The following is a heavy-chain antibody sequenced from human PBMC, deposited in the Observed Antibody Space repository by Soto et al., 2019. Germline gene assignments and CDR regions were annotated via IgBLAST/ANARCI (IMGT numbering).Heavy chain of an antibody. Sequence: SETLSLPCTVSGDSIRSYYWSWIRQPPGKGLGWIGYIYYSGSTNYNPSLKSRVPISVDTSKNQFSLKLGSVPAADTAVYYFARDLSVASPVGRDVWGQGTTVTVSS. V-gene: IGHV4-59*01. J-gene: IGHJ6*02. CDR1: GDSIRSYY. CDR2: IYYSGST. CDR3: ARDLSVASPVGRDV. D-gene: IGHD2-15*01.